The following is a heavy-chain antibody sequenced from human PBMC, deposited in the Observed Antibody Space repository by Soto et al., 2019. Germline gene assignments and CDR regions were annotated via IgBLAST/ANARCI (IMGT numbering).Heavy chain of an antibody. D-gene: IGHD5-18*01. CDR1: GITFINYW. CDR3: ECDGGGYSYGYYCDY. Sequence: DVQLVESGGGLVQPGGSLRLSCAASGITFINYWMTWVRQVPGKGLEWVANIKEDGSEKYFVDSVKGRFTISRDNARNSLYLNMNSLRAEDMAVYYCECDGGGYSYGYYCDYWGQGALVSVSS. J-gene: IGHJ4*02. V-gene: IGHV3-7*05. CDR2: IKEDGSEK.